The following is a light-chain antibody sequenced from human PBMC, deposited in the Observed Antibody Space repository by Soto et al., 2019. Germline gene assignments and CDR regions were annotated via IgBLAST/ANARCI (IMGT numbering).Light chain of an antibody. CDR1: SSDVGGYNY. CDR2: DVN. V-gene: IGLV2-14*03. Sequence: QSALTQPASVSGSPGQSITISCTGTSSDVGGYNYVSWYQQHPGKAPKLMIYDVNKRPSGVSNRFSGSKSGNTASLTISGLQVEDEADYYCSSYTSGSTRVVFGGGTKLTVL. CDR3: SSYTSGSTRVV. J-gene: IGLJ2*01.